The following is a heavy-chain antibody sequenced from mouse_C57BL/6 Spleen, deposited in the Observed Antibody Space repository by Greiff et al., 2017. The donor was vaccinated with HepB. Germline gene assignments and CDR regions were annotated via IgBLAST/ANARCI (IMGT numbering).Heavy chain of an antibody. V-gene: IGHV1-72*01. D-gene: IGHD3-2*02. CDR1: GYTFTSYW. CDR2: IDPNSGGT. J-gene: IGHJ2*01. CDR3: ALDSSGYVRYFDY. Sequence: VQLQQPGAELVKPGASVKLSCKASGYTFTSYWMHWVKQRPGRGLEWIGRIDPNSGGTKYNEKFKSKATLTVDKPSSTAYMQLSSLTSEDSAVYYCALDSSGYVRYFDYWGQGPTLTVSS.